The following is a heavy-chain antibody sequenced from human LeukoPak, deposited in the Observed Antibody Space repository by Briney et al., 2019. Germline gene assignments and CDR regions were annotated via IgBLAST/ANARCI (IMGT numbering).Heavy chain of an antibody. CDR1: RYTFTIYA. J-gene: IGHJ4*02. V-gene: IGHV1-3*01. CDR3: AREGVAGTWDY. D-gene: IGHD6-19*01. CDR2: INPGNGNT. Sequence: AAVNLSCKFSRYTFTIYAMHWVPRAPGQRLVGMGWINPGNGNTKYSQKFQGRVTITRDTSASTAYMELSSLRSEDTAVYYCAREGVAGTWDYWGQGTLVTVSS.